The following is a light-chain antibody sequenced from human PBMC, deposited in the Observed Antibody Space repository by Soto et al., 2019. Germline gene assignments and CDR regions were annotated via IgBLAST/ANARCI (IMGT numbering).Light chain of an antibody. Sequence: EIVLTQSPGTLSLSPGERATLSCRASQSVSSSYLAWYQQKPGQAPRLLIYGASSRATGIPDRFSGSGSGTDFTLTISRLEHEDCAVYYCQQYGISPYTFDQGTKLEIK. CDR1: QSVSSSY. J-gene: IGKJ2*01. CDR2: GAS. V-gene: IGKV3-20*01. CDR3: QQYGISPYT.